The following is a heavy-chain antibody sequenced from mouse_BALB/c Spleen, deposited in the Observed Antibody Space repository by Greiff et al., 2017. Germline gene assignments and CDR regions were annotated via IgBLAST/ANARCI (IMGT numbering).Heavy chain of an antibody. CDR3: TIQFAY. J-gene: IGHJ3*01. CDR2: IDPETGGT. V-gene: IGHV1-15*01. Sequence: KQSGAELVRPGASVTLSCKASGYTFTDYEMHWVKQTPVHGLEWIGAIDPETGGTAYNQKFKGKATLTADKSSSTAYMELRSLTSEDSAVYYCTIQFAYWGQGTLVTVSA. CDR1: GYTFTDYE.